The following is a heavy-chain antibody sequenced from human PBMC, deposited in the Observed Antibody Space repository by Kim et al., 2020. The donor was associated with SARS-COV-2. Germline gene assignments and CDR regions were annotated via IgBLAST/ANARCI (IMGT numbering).Heavy chain of an antibody. CDR3: AKDPRNSYVQGAYYFDY. Sequence: GGSLRLSCAASGFTFSSYAMSWVRQAPGKGLEWVSAISGSGGSTYYADSVKGRFTISRDNSKNTLYLQMNSLRAEDTAVYYCAKDPRNSYVQGAYYFDYWGQGTLVTVSS. V-gene: IGHV3-23*01. J-gene: IGHJ4*02. CDR1: GFTFSSYA. D-gene: IGHD5-18*01. CDR2: ISGSGGST.